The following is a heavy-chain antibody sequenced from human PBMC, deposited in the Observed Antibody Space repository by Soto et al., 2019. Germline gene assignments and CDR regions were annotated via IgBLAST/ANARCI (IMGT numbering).Heavy chain of an antibody. J-gene: IGHJ3*02. CDR3: AKADGSGSYNLIDAFDI. Sequence: EVQLVESGGGLVQPGRSLRLSCAASGFTFDDYAMHWVRQAPGKGLEWVSGISWNSGSIGYADSVKGRFTISRDNAKNSLDLQMNILRAESTALDYCAKADGSGSYNLIDAFDIWGQGTMVTVSS. V-gene: IGHV3-9*01. CDR2: ISWNSGSI. D-gene: IGHD3-10*01. CDR1: GFTFDDYA.